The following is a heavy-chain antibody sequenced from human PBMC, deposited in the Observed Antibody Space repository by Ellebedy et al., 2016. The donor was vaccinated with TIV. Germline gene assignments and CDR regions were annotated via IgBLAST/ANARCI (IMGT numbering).Heavy chain of an antibody. J-gene: IGHJ4*02. D-gene: IGHD3-10*01. CDR1: GFTFSNAW. CDR2: ITSNTDGGTT. V-gene: IGHV3-15*01. Sequence: GESLKISCAASGFTFSNAWMSWVRQAPGKGLEWVGRITSNTDGGTTDYGAPVTGRFSIPRDDSKNTLYLQMNSLRTEDTAMYYCATTYGSGSYNWGQGTLVTVSS. CDR3: ATTYGSGSYN.